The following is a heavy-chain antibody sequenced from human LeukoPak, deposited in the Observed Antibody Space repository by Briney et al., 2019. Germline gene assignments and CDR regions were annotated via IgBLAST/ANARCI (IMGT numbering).Heavy chain of an antibody. CDR1: GFTFRDYW. D-gene: IGHD3-3*01. CDR3: AKGVRFLEWLSGGFDY. V-gene: IGHV3-30*02. J-gene: IGHJ4*02. Sequence: GGSLRLSCAASGFTFRDYWMSWVRQAPGKGLEWVAFIRYDGSNKYYADSVKGRFTISRDNSKNTLYLQMNSLRAEDTAVYYCAKGVRFLEWLSGGFDYWGQGTLVTVSS. CDR2: IRYDGSNK.